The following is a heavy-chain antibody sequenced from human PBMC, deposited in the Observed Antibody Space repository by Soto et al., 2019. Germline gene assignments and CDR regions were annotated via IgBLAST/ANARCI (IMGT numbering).Heavy chain of an antibody. Sequence: EVQLVESGGGLVQPGGSLRLSCAASGFTVSSNYMSWVRQAPGKGLEWVSVIYSGGSTYYADSVKGRFTISRDNSKNTLYLQMNSLRAEDTAVYYCARTYSNDYIWGSYRPDASDIWGQGTMVTVSS. CDR2: IYSGGST. V-gene: IGHV3-66*01. CDR3: ARTYSNDYIWGSYRPDASDI. D-gene: IGHD3-16*02. J-gene: IGHJ3*02. CDR1: GFTVSSNY.